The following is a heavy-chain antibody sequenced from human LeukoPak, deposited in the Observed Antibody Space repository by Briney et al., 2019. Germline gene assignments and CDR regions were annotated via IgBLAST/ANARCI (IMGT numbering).Heavy chain of an antibody. CDR1: DTLNKYH. CDR2: VHTTTGNT. V-gene: IGHV4-4*07. CDR3: AREIRNIAEYYFDY. Sequence: SETLSLTCTVDTLNKYHWSWVRQSAGTGLEWIGRVHTTTGNTFTNPSLWGGVSVSVDTARNQFVLKLTSMTAADTAVYHCAREIRNIAEYYFDYWGQGGPVTVSS. J-gene: IGHJ4*02. D-gene: IGHD1-14*01.